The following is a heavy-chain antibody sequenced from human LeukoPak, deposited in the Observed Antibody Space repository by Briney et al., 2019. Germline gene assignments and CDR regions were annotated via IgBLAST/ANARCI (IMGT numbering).Heavy chain of an antibody. Sequence: PGGSLRLSCAASGFIFDDYAMHWVRQAPGKGLEWVSGINWNSGDIGYADSVKGRFTISRDNAKNSLYLQMTSLRAEDTALYYCAKDIRGYGSGSYPEYFQDWGQGTLVTVSS. J-gene: IGHJ1*01. V-gene: IGHV3-9*01. D-gene: IGHD3-10*01. CDR3: AKDIRGYGSGSYPEYFQD. CDR1: GFIFDDYA. CDR2: INWNSGDI.